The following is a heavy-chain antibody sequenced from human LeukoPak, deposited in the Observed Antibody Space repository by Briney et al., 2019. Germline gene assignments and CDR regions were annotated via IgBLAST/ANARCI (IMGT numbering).Heavy chain of an antibody. CDR3: ARVGDGYSINY. V-gene: IGHV1-46*01. D-gene: IGHD5-24*01. CDR1: GYTFTSYY. CDR2: INPSGGST. J-gene: IGHJ4*02. Sequence: ASVKVSCKASGYTFTSYYMHWVRQAPARGLEWMGIINPSGGSTNYAQKFQGRVTMTRDTSTSTVYMELSSLRAEDTAVYYCARVGDGYSINYWGQGTLITVSS.